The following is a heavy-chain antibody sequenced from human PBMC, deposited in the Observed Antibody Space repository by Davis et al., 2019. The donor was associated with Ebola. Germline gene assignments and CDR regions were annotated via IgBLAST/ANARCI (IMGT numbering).Heavy chain of an antibody. D-gene: IGHD4-17*01. V-gene: IGHV3-23*01. CDR2: ISGSGGST. CDR1: GFTFSSYA. Sequence: GESLKISCAASGFTFSSYAMSWVRQAPGKGLEWVSAISGSGGSTYYADSVKGRFTISRDNSKNTLYLQMNSLRAEDTAVYYCAKDLRTTVTRGKGGAGGWDYWGQGTLVTVSS. J-gene: IGHJ4*02. CDR3: AKDLRTTVTRGKGGAGGWDY.